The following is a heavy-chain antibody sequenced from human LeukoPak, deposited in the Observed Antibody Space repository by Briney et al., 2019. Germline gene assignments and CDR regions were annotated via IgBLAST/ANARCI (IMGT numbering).Heavy chain of an antibody. J-gene: IGHJ4*02. CDR1: GGSISSGDYY. Sequence: SQTLSLTCTVPGGSISSGDYYWTWIRQPPGKGLEWIGYIYYSGSTYYNPSLKSRLTISVDTSKKQFSLKLTSVTAADTAVYFCARGVGSSWYGDWGQGTLVTVSS. CDR3: ARGVGSSWYGD. D-gene: IGHD6-13*01. CDR2: IYYSGST. V-gene: IGHV4-30-4*01.